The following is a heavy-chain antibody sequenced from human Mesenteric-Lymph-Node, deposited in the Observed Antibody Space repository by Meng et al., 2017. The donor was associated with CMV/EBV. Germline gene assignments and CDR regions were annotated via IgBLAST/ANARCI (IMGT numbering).Heavy chain of an antibody. CDR2: TYYDRTNK. J-gene: IGHJ5*02. Sequence: GGSLRLSCAASGFTISEYGMHWVRQAPGKGLEWVASTYYDRTNKDYADSVKGRFTISRDNSKNILFLQLNSLRPEDTAVYYCSRGYPGESLDPWGQGTLVTVSS. V-gene: IGHV3-30*19. D-gene: IGHD2-15*01. CDR3: SRGYPGESLDP. CDR1: GFTISEYG.